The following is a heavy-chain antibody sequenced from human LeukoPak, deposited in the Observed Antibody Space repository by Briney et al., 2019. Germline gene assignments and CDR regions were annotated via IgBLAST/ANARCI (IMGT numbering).Heavy chain of an antibody. D-gene: IGHD3-22*01. J-gene: IGHJ4*02. V-gene: IGHV3-21*01. CDR2: ISSSSSYI. CDR1: GFTFSSYA. CDR3: AREPTYYYDSSGYPIDY. Sequence: PGRSLRLSCAASGFTFSSYAMHWVRQAPGKGLEWVSSISSSSSYIYYADSVKGRFTISRDNAKNSLYLQMSSLRAEDTAVYYCAREPTYYYDSSGYPIDYWGQGTLVTVSS.